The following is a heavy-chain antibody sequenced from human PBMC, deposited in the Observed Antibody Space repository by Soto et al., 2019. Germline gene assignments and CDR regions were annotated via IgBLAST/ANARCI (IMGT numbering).Heavy chain of an antibody. D-gene: IGHD3-3*01. CDR3: ASSGSDFWDLDRMDV. J-gene: IGHJ6*04. V-gene: IGHV4-59*08. CDR1: GGSISSYY. Sequence: SETLSLTCTVSGGSISSYYWSWIRQPPGKGLEWIGYIYYSGSTNYNPSLKSRVTISVDTSKNQFSLKLSSVTAADTAVYYCASSGSDFWDLDRMDVWGKGTTVTVSS. CDR2: IYYSGST.